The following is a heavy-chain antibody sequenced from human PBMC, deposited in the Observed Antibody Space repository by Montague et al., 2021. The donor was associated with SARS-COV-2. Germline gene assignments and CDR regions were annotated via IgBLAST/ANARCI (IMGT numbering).Heavy chain of an antibody. CDR3: ARDRPESWRISPGLAGLLATLVHSARRMDA. D-gene: IGHD4/OR15-4a*01. CDR2: IHTSGTS. J-gene: IGHJ6*02. CDR1: AYSMTSSAYF. Sequence: TLSLTCTVSAYSMTSSAYFWTWFRQPAAEGPECIGHIHTSGTSKPVPSPRGSGAMSTDTPMNYFSLALRSVTATDTAVYFCARDRPESWRISPGLAGLLATLVHSARRMDAWGPGTIVSVAS. V-gene: IGHV4-61*09.